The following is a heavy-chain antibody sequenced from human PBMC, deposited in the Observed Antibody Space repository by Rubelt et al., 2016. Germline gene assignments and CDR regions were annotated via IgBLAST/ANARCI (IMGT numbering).Heavy chain of an antibody. D-gene: IGHD2-2*01. Sequence: QVQLVQSGAEVKKPGASVKVSCKASGYTFTSYGISWVRQAPGQGLDWMGWISAYNGNTNYAQKLQGIVTMTTDTSTRTAYMERRSLTSEDTAVYYCASRYCSTTSCYHFDYWGQGTLVTVSS. V-gene: IGHV1-18*01. J-gene: IGHJ4*02. CDR3: ASRYCSTTSCYHFDY. CDR2: ISAYNGNT. CDR1: GYTFTSYG.